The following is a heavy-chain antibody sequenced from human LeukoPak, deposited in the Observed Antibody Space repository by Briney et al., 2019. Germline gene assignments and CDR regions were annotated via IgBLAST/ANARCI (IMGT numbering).Heavy chain of an antibody. CDR3: ARSPSRRVVAPRSPFDY. CDR1: GGSFSGYY. V-gene: IGHV4-34*01. D-gene: IGHD2-2*01. CDR2: INHSGST. Sequence: PSETLSLTCAVYGGSFSGYYWSWIRQPPGKGLEWIGEINHSGSTNYNPSLKSRVTISVDTSKNQFSLKLSSVTAADTAVYYCARSPSRRVVAPRSPFDYWGQGTLVTVSS. J-gene: IGHJ4*02.